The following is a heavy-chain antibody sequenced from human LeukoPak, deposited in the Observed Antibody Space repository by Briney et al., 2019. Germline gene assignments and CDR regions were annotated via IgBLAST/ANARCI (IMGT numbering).Heavy chain of an antibody. CDR2: ITPSGST. V-gene: IGHV4-34*01. J-gene: IGHJ4*02. CDR3: ASSFYYDSRDY. CDR1: GGSFSGYF. Sequence: PSETLSLTCVVYGGSFSGYFWSWIRQPPGKGLEWIGEITPSGSTNYSPSLKSRVSISTDTSKKKLSLRLTSVTAADSAVYYCASSFYYDSRDYWGQGTLVTVSS. D-gene: IGHD3-22*01.